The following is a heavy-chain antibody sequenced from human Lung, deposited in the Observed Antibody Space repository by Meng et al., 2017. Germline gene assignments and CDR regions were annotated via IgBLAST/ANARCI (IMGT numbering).Heavy chain of an antibody. J-gene: IGHJ4*01. Sequence: GESLKISCAASGFTFSRYAMNWVRQAPGKGLEWVPTISGSGLSTFYADSVKGRFTISRDIYKNTLYLQMNSLRPDDTAVYYCAKDSGTYAPGHWGQGTRVTVSS. V-gene: IGHV3-23*01. CDR2: ISGSGLST. D-gene: IGHD1-26*01. CDR1: GFTFSRYA. CDR3: AKDSGTYAPGH.